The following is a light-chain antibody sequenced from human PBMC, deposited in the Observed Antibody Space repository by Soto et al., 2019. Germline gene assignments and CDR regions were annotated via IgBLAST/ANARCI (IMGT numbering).Light chain of an antibody. V-gene: IGLV2-18*02. Sequence: QSALTQPPSVSGSPGQSVTISCTGTSSDVGSYNRVSWYKQPPGAAPKLVIYEVIHRPSGVPDRFSGSKSGNTASLTISGLQAADEADFYCYSYTSSSTYVFGTGTKLTVL. CDR3: YSYTSSSTYV. CDR1: SSDVGSYNR. CDR2: EVI. J-gene: IGLJ1*01.